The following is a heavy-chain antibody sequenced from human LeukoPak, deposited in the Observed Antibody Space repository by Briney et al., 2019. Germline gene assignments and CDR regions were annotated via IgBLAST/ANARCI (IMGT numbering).Heavy chain of an antibody. CDR1: GYSISSGYY. CDR2: IYHSGST. V-gene: IGHV4-38-2*02. Sequence: SETLSLTCTVSGYSISSGYYWGWIRQPPGKGLEWIGSIYHSGSTYYNPSLKSRVTISADTSKNQFSLKLSSVTAADTAVYYCARRGSGYYSEYFQHWGQGTLVTVSS. D-gene: IGHD3-22*01. J-gene: IGHJ1*01. CDR3: ARRGSGYYSEYFQH.